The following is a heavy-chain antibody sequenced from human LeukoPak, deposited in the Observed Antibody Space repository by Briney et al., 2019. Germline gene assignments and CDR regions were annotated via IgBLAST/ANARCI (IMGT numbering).Heavy chain of an antibody. CDR2: IKHDGSEK. V-gene: IGHV3-7*05. CDR1: GFTFSTYW. CDR3: ARVFLEWFNAFDI. Sequence: GGSLRLSCAASGFTFSTYWMSWVRQAPGKGLEWVANIKHDGSEKFYVDSVKGRFTISRDNAKNSLYLQMNSLRAEDTAVYYCARVFLEWFNAFDIWGQGTMVTVSS. J-gene: IGHJ3*02. D-gene: IGHD3-3*01.